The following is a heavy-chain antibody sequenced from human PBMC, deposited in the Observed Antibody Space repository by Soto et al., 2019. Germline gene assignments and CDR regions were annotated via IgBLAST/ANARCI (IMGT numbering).Heavy chain of an antibody. CDR2: ITPYTGNT. Sequence: ASVKVSCKASGYTFTDYGFSWVRQAPGQGPEWMGWITPYTGNTKFPQKFQGRVTMTTDRFTSTAYMELKSLTFDDTAVYYCARDRGSGSYYLGPFYFDYWGQGTMVTVYS. D-gene: IGHD1-26*01. CDR3: ARDRGSGSYYLGPFYFDY. V-gene: IGHV1-18*01. CDR1: GYTFTDYG. J-gene: IGHJ4*02.